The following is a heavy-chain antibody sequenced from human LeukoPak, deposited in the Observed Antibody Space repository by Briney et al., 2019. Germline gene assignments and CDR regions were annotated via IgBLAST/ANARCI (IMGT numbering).Heavy chain of an antibody. Sequence: PGGSLRLSCAASGFTFSNAWMSWVRQAPGKGLEWVGRIKSKTDGGTTDYAAPVKGRFTISRDDSKNTLYLQMNSLKTEDTAVYYCTFVLLWFGELLPYGMDVWGQGTTVTVSS. V-gene: IGHV3-15*01. J-gene: IGHJ6*02. CDR1: GFTFSNAW. CDR2: IKSKTDGGTT. D-gene: IGHD3-10*01. CDR3: TFVLLWFGELLPYGMDV.